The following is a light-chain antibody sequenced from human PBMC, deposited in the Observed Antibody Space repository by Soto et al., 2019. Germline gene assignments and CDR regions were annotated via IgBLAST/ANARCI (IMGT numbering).Light chain of an antibody. Sequence: DIPMTQSPSSLSASVGDRVTITCQASQAIGNYLTWYQQKPGKAPKLLIYEASNLKTGVPSRFSGSGSGTDFTFTINSLQPEDIATYYCQQYDDLPFTFGGGTKVEIK. CDR3: QQYDDLPFT. CDR2: EAS. CDR1: QAIGNY. V-gene: IGKV1-33*01. J-gene: IGKJ4*01.